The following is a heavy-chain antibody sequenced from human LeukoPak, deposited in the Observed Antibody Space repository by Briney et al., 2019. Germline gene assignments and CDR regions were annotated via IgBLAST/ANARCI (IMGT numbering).Heavy chain of an antibody. D-gene: IGHD2-21*02. V-gene: IGHV3-23*01. CDR2: ISGSGGST. J-gene: IGHJ4*02. CDR3: AKERYCGGDCYYFDY. Sequence: PGGSLRLSCAASGFTFSSYGMSWVRQAPGKGLEWVSAISGSGGSTYYADSVKGRFTISRDNSKNTLYLQMNSLRAEDTAVYYCAKERYCGGDCYYFDYWGQGTLVTVSS. CDR1: GFTFSSYG.